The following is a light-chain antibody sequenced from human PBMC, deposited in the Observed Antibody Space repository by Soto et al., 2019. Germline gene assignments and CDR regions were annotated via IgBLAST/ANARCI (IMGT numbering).Light chain of an antibody. V-gene: IGKV3-20*01. J-gene: IGKJ2*01. Sequence: ETVLTQSPGTLSLSPGERATLSCRASQSVSSSYLAWYQQKLGQAPRLLIYAASSRATGIPDRFSGSGSGTDFTLTISRLEPEEFAVYYCQQYGTSPYTFGQGTELEIK. CDR1: QSVSSSY. CDR2: AAS. CDR3: QQYGTSPYT.